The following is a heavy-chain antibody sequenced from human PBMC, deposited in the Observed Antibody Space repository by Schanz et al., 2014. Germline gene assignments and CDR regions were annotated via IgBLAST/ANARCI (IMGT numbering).Heavy chain of an antibody. J-gene: IGHJ6*02. CDR1: GFTVSINY. V-gene: IGHV3-11*01. Sequence: QVQLVESGGGVVQPGTSLRLSCAASGFTVSINYMSWVRQAPGKGLEWVSYISNSGYTIYYADSVKGRFTISRDNAKNSVYLKMNSLRPEDPPVYYCARAPPPYSSSPYYWYYGMDVWGQGTTVTVSS. CDR3: ARAPPPYSSSPYYWYYGMDV. D-gene: IGHD6-6*01. CDR2: ISNSGYTI.